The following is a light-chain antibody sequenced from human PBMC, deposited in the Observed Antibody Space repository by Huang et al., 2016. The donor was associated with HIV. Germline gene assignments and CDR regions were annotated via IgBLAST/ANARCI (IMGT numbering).Light chain of an antibody. CDR3: QQYHNWPYT. CDR1: QSVATN. CDR2: CAS. J-gene: IGKJ2*01. V-gene: IGKV3-15*01. Sequence: EIIMTQSPATLSLSPGEGASPSCRANQSVATNLAWYLHRPGQSPRILIFCASTRASGLPGRFSGSGSGTQFTLTVSGLQSEDFAVYYCQQYHNWPYTFGQGTKLEI.